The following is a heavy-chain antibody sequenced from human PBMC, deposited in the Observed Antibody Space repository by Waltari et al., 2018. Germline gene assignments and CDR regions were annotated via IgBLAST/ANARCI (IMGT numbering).Heavy chain of an antibody. CDR2: IYHSGST. D-gene: IGHD2-15*01. Sequence: QVQLQESGPGLVKPSETLSLTCAVSGYSISSGYYWGWIRQHPGKGLGWIGSIYHSGSTYYNPSLKSRVTISVDTSKNQFSLKLSSVTAADTAVYYCARGYCSGGSCYSVGPFDYWGQGTLVTVSS. CDR1: GYSISSGYY. V-gene: IGHV4-38-2*01. J-gene: IGHJ4*02. CDR3: ARGYCSGGSCYSVGPFDY.